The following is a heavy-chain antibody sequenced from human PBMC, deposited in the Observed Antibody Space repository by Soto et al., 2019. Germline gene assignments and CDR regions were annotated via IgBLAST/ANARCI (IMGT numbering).Heavy chain of an antibody. Sequence: ESGPTLVNPTQTLTLTCTFSGFSLSTSGMCVSWIRQPPGKAMEWLALXDWDDDKXXXXXLXTXXTISKDTSKNQVVLTMTNMDPVDTATYYCARIRDDSSGYSFDYWGQGTLVTVSS. D-gene: IGHD3-22*01. CDR1: GFSLSTSGMC. CDR3: ARIRDDSSGYSFDY. V-gene: IGHV2-70*01. J-gene: IGHJ4*02. CDR2: XDWDDDK.